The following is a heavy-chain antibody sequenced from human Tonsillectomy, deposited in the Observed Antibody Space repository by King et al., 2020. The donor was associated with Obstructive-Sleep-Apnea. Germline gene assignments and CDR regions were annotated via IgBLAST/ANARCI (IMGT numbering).Heavy chain of an antibody. Sequence: QLQESGPGLVKTSQTLSLTCTVSGGSISSGGYYWSWIRQHPGKGLEWIGYIYYSGSTYYNPSLKSRISISIDTSKNQFSLKLTSLTDADTAVYYCATLHPYSSGWYHYWGQGTLVTVSS. CDR1: GGSISSGGYY. CDR2: IYYSGST. V-gene: IGHV4-31*03. D-gene: IGHD6-19*01. J-gene: IGHJ4*02. CDR3: ATLHPYSSGWYHY.